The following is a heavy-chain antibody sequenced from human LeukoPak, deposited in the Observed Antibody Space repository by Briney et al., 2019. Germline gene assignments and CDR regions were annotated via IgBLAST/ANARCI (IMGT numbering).Heavy chain of an antibody. CDR2: ISTYNGDT. V-gene: IGHV1-18*01. D-gene: IGHD3-10*01. Sequence: GASVKVSCKASGYTFASYGISWVRQAPGQGLEWLGWISTYNGDTNYAQKLQGRVTMTTDTSTSTAYMELRSLRSDDTAVYSCATDHYNAFHFWGQGTMVIVSS. CDR1: GYTFASYG. J-gene: IGHJ3*01. CDR3: ATDHYNAFHF.